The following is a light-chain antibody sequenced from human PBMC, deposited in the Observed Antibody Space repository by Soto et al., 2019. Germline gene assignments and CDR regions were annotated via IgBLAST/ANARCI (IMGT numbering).Light chain of an antibody. CDR3: QQYDNLLALT. V-gene: IGKV1-33*01. Sequence: DIQMTQSPSSLSASVGDRVTIACQASQDISKNLNWYQFRPGQAPKLLIYDASNLETGVPSRFRGSGSRTHFTLTIISLQPEDVATYYCQQYDNLLALTFGGGTKVQIK. J-gene: IGKJ4*01. CDR1: QDISKN. CDR2: DAS.